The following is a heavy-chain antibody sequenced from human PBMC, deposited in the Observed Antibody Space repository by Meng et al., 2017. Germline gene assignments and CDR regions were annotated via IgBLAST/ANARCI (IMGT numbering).Heavy chain of an antibody. CDR2: INPNSGGT. V-gene: IGHV1-2*02. CDR1: GYTFTGYY. D-gene: IGHD3-9*01. CDR3: AREVLDYYDILTGYYTGGAFDL. J-gene: IGHJ2*01. Sequence: ASVKVSCKASGYTFTGYYMHWVRQAPGQGLEWMGWINPNSGGTNYAQKFQGRVTMTRDTSISTAYMELSRLRSDDTAVYYCAREVLDYYDILTGYYTGGAFDLWGRGTLVTVSS.